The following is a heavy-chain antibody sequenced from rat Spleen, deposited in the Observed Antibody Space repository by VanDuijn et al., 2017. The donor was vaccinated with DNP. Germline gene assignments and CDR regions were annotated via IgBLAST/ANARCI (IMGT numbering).Heavy chain of an antibody. CDR3: ARWGYYAGSYYFDS. V-gene: IGHV1-43*01. CDR1: GYTFTSYY. D-gene: IGHD1-12*02. Sequence: QVQLQQSGAELTKPGSSVKISCKASGYTFTSYYMGWIKRTTGQGLEYIGYIYPGSGRTDYNEKFKDKATLTVDKSSSTAFMQLNSLTPDDSAVYYCARWGYYAGSYYFDSWGQGVMVTVSS. J-gene: IGHJ2*01. CDR2: IYPGSGRT.